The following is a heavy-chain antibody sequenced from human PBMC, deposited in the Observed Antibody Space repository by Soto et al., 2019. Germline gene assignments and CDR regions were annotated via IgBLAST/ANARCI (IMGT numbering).Heavy chain of an antibody. CDR3: ARDREYYYDSSGNYYYHYGLDV. Sequence: ASVKVSCKASGYTFTDYGISWLRQAPGQGLEWMGWISGYNGNTKYAQKFQGRVTMTTDTPTNTAYMELRSLRSDGTAVYYCARDREYYYDSSGNYYYHYGLDVWGQGTTVTVSS. V-gene: IGHV1-18*04. D-gene: IGHD3-22*01. CDR1: GYTFTDYG. CDR2: ISGYNGNT. J-gene: IGHJ6*02.